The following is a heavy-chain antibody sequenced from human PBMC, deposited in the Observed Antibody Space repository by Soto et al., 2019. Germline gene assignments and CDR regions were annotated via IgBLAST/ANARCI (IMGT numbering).Heavy chain of an antibody. CDR1: GFDFSTYW. J-gene: IGHJ6*02. D-gene: IGHD1-7*01. CDR3: ARRLELPLGASHYYYGMDV. V-gene: IGHV3-74*02. CDR2: IDDDGSST. Sequence: DVRLAESGGGLVQPGGSLRLSCSASGFDFSTYWMHWVRQVPGKGLEWVSRIDDDGSSTRYADSVKGRFTISRDNSKNIVYLEMNSLTTDDTAVYYCARRLELPLGASHYYYGMDVWGQGTTVTVSS.